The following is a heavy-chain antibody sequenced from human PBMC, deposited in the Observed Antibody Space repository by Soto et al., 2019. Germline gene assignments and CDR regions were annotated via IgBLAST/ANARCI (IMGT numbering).Heavy chain of an antibody. D-gene: IGHD3-9*01. CDR1: GGSISSGGYY. Sequence: SETLSLTCTVSGGSISSGGYYWSWIRQHPGKGLEWIGYIYYSGSTYYNPSLKSRVTISVDTSKNQFTLKLSSVTAADTAVYYCARDLGIPLGTGDRFYYYYGMDVWGQGTTVTVSS. CDR2: IYYSGST. CDR3: ARDLGIPLGTGDRFYYYYGMDV. V-gene: IGHV4-31*03. J-gene: IGHJ6*02.